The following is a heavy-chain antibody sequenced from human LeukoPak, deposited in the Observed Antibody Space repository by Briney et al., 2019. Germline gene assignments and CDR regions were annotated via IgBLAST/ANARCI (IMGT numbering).Heavy chain of an antibody. CDR3: ARVRYYDSSGYYSIYFDY. V-gene: IGHV4-59*01. Sequence: PSETLSLTCTVSGGSISSYYWSWIRQPPGKGLEWIGYIYYSGSTNYNPSLKSRVTISVDTSKNQFSLKLSSVTAEDTAVYYCARVRYYDSSGYYSIYFDYWGQGTLVTVSS. J-gene: IGHJ4*02. D-gene: IGHD3-22*01. CDR2: IYYSGST. CDR1: GGSISSYY.